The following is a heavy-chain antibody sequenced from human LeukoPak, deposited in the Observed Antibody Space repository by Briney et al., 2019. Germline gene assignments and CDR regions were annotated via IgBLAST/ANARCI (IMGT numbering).Heavy chain of an antibody. CDR2: INPSGGST. Sequence: ASVKVSCKASGYTFTSYYMHWVRQAPGQGLEWMGIINPSGGSTSYAQKFQGRVTMTRDTSTSTVYMELSSLRSEDTAVYYCARGDQTYYYDSSGYYTFDYWGQGTLVTVSS. D-gene: IGHD3-22*01. J-gene: IGHJ4*02. V-gene: IGHV1-46*01. CDR1: GYTFTSYY. CDR3: ARGDQTYYYDSSGYYTFDY.